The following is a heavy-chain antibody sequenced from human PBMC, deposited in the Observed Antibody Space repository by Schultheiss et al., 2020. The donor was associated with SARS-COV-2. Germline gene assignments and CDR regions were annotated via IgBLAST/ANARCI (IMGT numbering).Heavy chain of an antibody. CDR1: GFTFSNAW. V-gene: IGHV3-11*05. CDR3: TRGDVFEGIIIISK. D-gene: IGHD3-16*02. Sequence: GESLKISCAASGFTFSNAWMSWVRQAPGKGLEWVSAIDPSNSYTQYADSVRCRFTISRDNAKSSLYLQMNSLKTEDTARYYCTRGDVFEGIIIISKWGQGTLVTVSS. CDR2: IDPSNSYT. J-gene: IGHJ4*02.